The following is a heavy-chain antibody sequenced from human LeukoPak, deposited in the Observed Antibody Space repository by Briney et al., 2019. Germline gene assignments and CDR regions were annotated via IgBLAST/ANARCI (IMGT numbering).Heavy chain of an antibody. J-gene: IGHJ3*02. V-gene: IGHV3-66*01. CDR1: GFTVSSNY. CDR3: ARDLLRAGYYYDSSRAFDI. Sequence: GGSLRLSCAASGFTVSSNYMGWVRQAPGKGLEWGSIIYSGGSTYYADSVKGRFTISRDNSKNTLYLQMNSLRAEDTAVYYCARDLLRAGYYYDSSRAFDIWGQGTMVTVSS. CDR2: IYSGGST. D-gene: IGHD3-22*01.